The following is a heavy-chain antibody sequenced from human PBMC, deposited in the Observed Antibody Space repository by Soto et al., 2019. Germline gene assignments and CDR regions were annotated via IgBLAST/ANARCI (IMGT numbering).Heavy chain of an antibody. CDR3: SSKTLNNWNDAPFDY. D-gene: IGHD1-20*01. J-gene: IGHJ4*02. V-gene: IGHV3-30-3*01. CDR2: ISYDGSNK. CDR1: GFTFSSYA. Sequence: QVQLVESGGGVVQPGRSLRLSCAASGFTFSSYAMHWVRQAPGKGLEWVAVISYDGSNKYYADSVKGRFTISRDNSKNTLYLQMNRLRAEDTAMYYCSSKTLNNWNDAPFDYCGQGTLVTVSS.